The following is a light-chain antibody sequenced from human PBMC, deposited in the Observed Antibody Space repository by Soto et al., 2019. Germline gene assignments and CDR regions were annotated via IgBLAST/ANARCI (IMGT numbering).Light chain of an antibody. CDR2: EVG. V-gene: IGLV2-14*01. CDR1: SSDVGGYKY. CDR3: SSYTSSSTLV. Sequence: QSALTPPASVSGSPGQSITISCSGTSSDVGGYKYVSWYQQHPGKAPKLMIYEVGNRPSGVSQRFSGSKAGNTASLTIFGLQAEDEADYYCSSYTSSSTLVFGGGTKLTVL. J-gene: IGLJ3*02.